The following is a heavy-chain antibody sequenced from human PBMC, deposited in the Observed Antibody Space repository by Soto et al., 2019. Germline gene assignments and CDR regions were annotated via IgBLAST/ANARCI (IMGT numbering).Heavy chain of an antibody. CDR1: GFPFTTYA. V-gene: IGHV3-23*01. J-gene: IGHJ4*02. D-gene: IGHD3-3*01. Sequence: SLRLSCAASGFPFTTYAMRWVRQSPGEGLEWVSSISRSGGSTYYADSVKGRFTISRDNSKNTLYLQMNSLRADDTAVYYCAKMSDFWSGSPTYHFDYWGQGTQVTVSS. CDR2: ISRSGGST. CDR3: AKMSDFWSGSPTYHFDY.